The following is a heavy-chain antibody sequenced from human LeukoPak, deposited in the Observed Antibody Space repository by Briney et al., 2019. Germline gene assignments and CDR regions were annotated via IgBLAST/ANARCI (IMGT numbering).Heavy chain of an antibody. CDR2: INDSGSS. D-gene: IGHD6-19*01. V-gene: IGHV4-34*01. CDR1: GGSVSGYH. CDR3: ARGPHQQWPPMQY. Sequence: SETLSLTCAVYGGSVSGYHWTWIRQPPGKGLEYIGEINDSGSSIYNPSLKNRVTISVDTSKKQISVNLTSVTAADTGVYYCARGPHQQWPPMQYWGQGSLVTVSS. J-gene: IGHJ4*02.